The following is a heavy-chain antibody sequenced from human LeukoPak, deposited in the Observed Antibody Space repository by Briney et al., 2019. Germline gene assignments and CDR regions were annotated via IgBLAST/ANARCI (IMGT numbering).Heavy chain of an antibody. CDR2: IYKDGSP. D-gene: IGHD3-22*01. Sequence: GGSLRLSCAASGLIFSESYMGWVRQAPGKGLEWVSVIYKDGSPHYSDSAKGRFTISRDSSKNALYHQMNSLRAEDAAVYYCATRFFYIGSRYYYGYFFDYWGQGTLVTVSS. J-gene: IGHJ4*02. CDR1: GLIFSESY. V-gene: IGHV3-53*01. CDR3: ATRFFYIGSRYYYGYFFDY.